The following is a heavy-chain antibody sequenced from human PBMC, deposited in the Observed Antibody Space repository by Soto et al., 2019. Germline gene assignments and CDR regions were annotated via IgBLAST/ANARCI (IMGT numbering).Heavy chain of an antibody. CDR2: IYYSGTT. CDR1: GGSIRNYY. J-gene: IGHJ4*02. V-gene: IGHV4-59*08. CDR3: ARSNYFDY. Sequence: SSETLSLTCTVSGGSIRNYYWSWFRQPPGKRLEWIGYIYYSGTTNYNPSLKSRVTISVDTSKNQFSLKLRSVTAADTAVYYCARSNYFDYWGQGTLVTVLL.